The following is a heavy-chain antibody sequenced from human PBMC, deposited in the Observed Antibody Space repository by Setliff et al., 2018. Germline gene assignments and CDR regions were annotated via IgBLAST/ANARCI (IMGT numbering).Heavy chain of an antibody. CDR1: GYTFTSYD. Sequence: GASVKVSCKASGYTFTSYDINWVRQATGQGLEWMGWMNPNSGNTGYAQKFQGRVTITADKSTSTAYMELSSLRSEDTAVYYCARDSTGKAFSQWSSGFHFDHWGQGTLVTVSS. CDR2: MNPNSGNT. D-gene: IGHD3-22*01. V-gene: IGHV1-8*03. CDR3: ARDSTGKAFSQWSSGFHFDH. J-gene: IGHJ4*02.